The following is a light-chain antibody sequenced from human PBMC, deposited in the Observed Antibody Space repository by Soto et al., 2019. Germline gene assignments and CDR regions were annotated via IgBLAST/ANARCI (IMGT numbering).Light chain of an antibody. J-gene: IGKJ1*01. CDR1: RSIIIW. V-gene: IGKV1-5*03. CDR2: KAS. CDR3: QQYNSDST. Sequence: DIQMTQSPSTLPPPLEARVTITCRASRSIIIWLAWYQQKPGKAPKLLIYKASSLESGVPSRFSGSGSGTEFTLTINSLQPDDFATYYCQQYNSDSTFGQGTKVEIK.